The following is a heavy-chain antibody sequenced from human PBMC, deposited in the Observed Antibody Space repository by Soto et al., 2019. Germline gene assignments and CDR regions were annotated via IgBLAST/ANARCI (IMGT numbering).Heavy chain of an antibody. CDR1: GFTFSGSA. D-gene: IGHD3-3*01. CDR2: IRSKANSYAT. Sequence: GGSLRLSCAGSGFTFSGSAMHWVRQASGKGLEWVGRIRSKANSYATAYAASVKGRFTISRDDSKNTAYLQMNSLKTEDTAVYYCTPLRFLEWLSPDWFDPWGQGT. J-gene: IGHJ5*02. CDR3: TPLRFLEWLSPDWFDP. V-gene: IGHV3-73*01.